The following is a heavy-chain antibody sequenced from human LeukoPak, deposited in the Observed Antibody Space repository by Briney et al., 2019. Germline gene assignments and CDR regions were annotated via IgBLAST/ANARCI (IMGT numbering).Heavy chain of an antibody. CDR2: INPSGGST. CDR1: GYTFASYY. CDR3: ARSFLRGLVVVPAATGVGY. V-gene: IGHV1-46*01. D-gene: IGHD2-2*01. J-gene: IGHJ4*02. Sequence: GASVKVSCKASGYTFASYYMHWVRQAPGQGLEWMGIINPSGGSTNYAQKLQGRVTMTTDTSTSTAYMELRSLRSDDTAVYYCARSFLRGLVVVPAATGVGYWGQGTLVTVSS.